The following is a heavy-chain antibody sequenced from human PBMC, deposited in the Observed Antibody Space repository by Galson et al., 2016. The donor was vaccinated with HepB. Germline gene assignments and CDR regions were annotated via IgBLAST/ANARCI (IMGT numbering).Heavy chain of an antibody. CDR3: ARGGGSSWFTE. V-gene: IGHV1-2*02. CDR1: GYTFTGAS. J-gene: IGHJ4*02. D-gene: IGHD6-13*01. Sequence: VKVSCKASGYTFTGASMHWVRQAPGQGLEWMGWINPNSGDTKNAQNFQGRVTMTRDTSISTAYMELSRLRSDDTAVYYCARGGGSSWFTEWGQGTLVIVSS. CDR2: INPNSGDT.